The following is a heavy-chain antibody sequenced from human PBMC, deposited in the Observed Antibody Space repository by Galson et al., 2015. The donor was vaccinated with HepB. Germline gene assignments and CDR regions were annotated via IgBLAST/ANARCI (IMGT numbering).Heavy chain of an antibody. CDR2: ISSDGGTQ. Sequence: LRLSCAASGFLLSNYGMQWVRQPPGRGLQWVAVISSDGGTQYYADSVKGRFTISRDTSRNMLHLQMNSLRPEDTAVYYCVKESGIPQYGAYFDYWGQGALVTVSS. CDR3: VKESGIPQYGAYFDY. D-gene: IGHD4/OR15-4a*01. CDR1: GFLLSNYG. J-gene: IGHJ4*02. V-gene: IGHV3-30*18.